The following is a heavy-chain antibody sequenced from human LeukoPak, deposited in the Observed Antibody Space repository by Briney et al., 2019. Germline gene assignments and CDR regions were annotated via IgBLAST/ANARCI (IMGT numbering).Heavy chain of an antibody. CDR2: IYSGGST. Sequence: QPGGSLRLSCAASGFTVSSHYMSWVRQAPGKGLEWVSVIYSGGSTYYADSVKGRFTISRDNSKNTLYLQMNSLRAEDTAVYYCARVQGYYYGMDVWGQGTTVTVSS. J-gene: IGHJ6*02. CDR1: GFTVSSHY. V-gene: IGHV3-53*01. CDR3: ARVQGYYYGMDV.